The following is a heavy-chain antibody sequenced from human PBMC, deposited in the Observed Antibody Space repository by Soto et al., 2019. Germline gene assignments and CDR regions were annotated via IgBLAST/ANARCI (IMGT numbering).Heavy chain of an antibody. CDR3: SFSYCSSTSCPRWFDP. V-gene: IGHV1-18*01. CDR2: ISAYNGNT. CDR1: GYTFTSYA. D-gene: IGHD2-2*01. Sequence: GASVKVSCKASGYTFTSYAMRWVHQAPGQGLEWMGWISAYNGNTNYAQKLQGRVTMTTDTSTSTAYMELRSLRSDDTAVYYCSFSYCSSTSCPRWFDPWGQGTLVTVSS. J-gene: IGHJ5*02.